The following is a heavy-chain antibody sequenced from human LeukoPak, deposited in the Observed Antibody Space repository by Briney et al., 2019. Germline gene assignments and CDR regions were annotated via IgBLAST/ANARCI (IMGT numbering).Heavy chain of an antibody. CDR2: INHSGST. CDR3: ARRSGWSHPFDY. J-gene: IGHJ4*02. V-gene: IGHV4-34*01. CDR1: GGSFSGYY. Sequence: SETLSLTCAVYGGSFSGYYWSWIRQPPGKGLEWIGEINHSGSTNYNPSLKSRVTISVDTSKNQCSLKLSSVTAADTAVYYCARRSGWSHPFDYWGQGTLVTVSS. D-gene: IGHD6-19*01.